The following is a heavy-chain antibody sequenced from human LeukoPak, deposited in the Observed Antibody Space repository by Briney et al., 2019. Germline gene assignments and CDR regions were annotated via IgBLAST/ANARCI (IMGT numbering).Heavy chain of an antibody. CDR2: INPSGGST. CDR3: ARVDTAMVIDY. J-gene: IGHJ4*02. Sequence: GASVKVSCKASGYTFTSYYLHWVRQTPGQGLEWRGIINPSGGSTSYEQKFQGRVTMTRDTSTSTVYMELSSLRSEDTAVYYCARVDTAMVIDYWGQGTLVTVSS. V-gene: IGHV1-46*01. CDR1: GYTFTSYY. D-gene: IGHD5-18*01.